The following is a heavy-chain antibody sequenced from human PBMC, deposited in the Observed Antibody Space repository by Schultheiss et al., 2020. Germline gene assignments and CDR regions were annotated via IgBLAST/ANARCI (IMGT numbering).Heavy chain of an antibody. CDR3: AKDQGFDL. CDR1: GFTFDDYA. J-gene: IGHJ2*01. CDR2: ISWNSGSI. V-gene: IGHV3-9*01. Sequence: GGSLRLSCAASGFTFDDYAMHWVRQAPGKGLEWVSGISWNSGSIGYADSVKGRFTISRDNAKNSLYPQMNSLRAEDTALYYCAKDQGFDLWGRGTLVTVSS.